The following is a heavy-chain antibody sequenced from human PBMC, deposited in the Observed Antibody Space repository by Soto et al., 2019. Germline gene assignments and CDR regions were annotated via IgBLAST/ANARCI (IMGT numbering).Heavy chain of an antibody. CDR1: GFTFTSSA. Sequence: SVKVSCKASGFTFTSSAVQWVRKARGQRLEWIGGIVVGSGHTQYAQKFQESVTIARDMSTSSAYTALSSMRTEDTAVYYCAADPNGHSGYNYVDDYLGQGTLVPVYS. CDR2: IVVGSGHT. D-gene: IGHD3-22*01. CDR3: AADPNGHSGYNYVDDY. J-gene: IGHJ4*02. V-gene: IGHV1-58*01.